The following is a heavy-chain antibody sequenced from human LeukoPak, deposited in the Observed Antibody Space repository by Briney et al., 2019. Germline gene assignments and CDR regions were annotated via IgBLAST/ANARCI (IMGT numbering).Heavy chain of an antibody. CDR3: ASGRYGDSDYYYYGMDV. Sequence: PGGSLRLSCAASGFTFSSYVMHWVRQPPGEGLEWVANIKQDGSEKYYVDSVKGRFTISRDNAKNSLYLQMNSLRAEDTAVYYCASGRYGDSDYYYYGMDVWGQGTTVTVSS. CDR2: IKQDGSEK. CDR1: GFTFSSYV. D-gene: IGHD4-17*01. V-gene: IGHV3-7*01. J-gene: IGHJ6*02.